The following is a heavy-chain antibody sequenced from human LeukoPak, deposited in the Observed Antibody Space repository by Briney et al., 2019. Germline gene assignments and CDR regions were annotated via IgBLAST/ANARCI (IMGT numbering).Heavy chain of an antibody. Sequence: SETLSLTCTASGGSVSSGSYYWSWIRQPPGKGLEWIGYIYYSGSTNYNPSLKSRVTMSVDTSKNQFSLKLSSVTAADTAVYYCARADCSGGSCYAFDIWGQGTMVTVSS. CDR1: GGSVSSGSYY. J-gene: IGHJ3*02. D-gene: IGHD2-15*01. CDR3: ARADCSGGSCYAFDI. CDR2: IYYSGST. V-gene: IGHV4-61*01.